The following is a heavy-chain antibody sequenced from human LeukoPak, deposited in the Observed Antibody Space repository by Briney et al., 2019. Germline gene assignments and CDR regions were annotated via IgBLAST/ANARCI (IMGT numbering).Heavy chain of an antibody. CDR1: GGSISSGDYY. V-gene: IGHV4-30-4*01. D-gene: IGHD3-10*01. J-gene: IGHJ5*02. CDR3: AREFGVTNWFDP. CDR2: IYYSGST. Sequence: SQTQSLTCTVSGGSISSGDYYWSWIRQPPGKGLEWIGYIYYSGSTYYNPSLKSRVTISVDTSKNQFSLKLSSVTAADTAVYYCAREFGVTNWFDPWGQGTLVTASS.